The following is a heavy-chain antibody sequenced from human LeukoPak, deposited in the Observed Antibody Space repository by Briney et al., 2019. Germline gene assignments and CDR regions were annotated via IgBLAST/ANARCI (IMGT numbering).Heavy chain of an antibody. D-gene: IGHD3-3*01. CDR3: ARAGERYDFWSGYRKVYFDY. Sequence: SETLSLTCTVSGGSISSYYWSWIRQPPGKGLEWIGYIYYSGSTNYNPSLKSRVTISVDTSKNQFSLKLSSVTAADTAVYYCARAGERYDFWSGYRKVYFDYWGQGTLVTVSS. J-gene: IGHJ4*02. CDR2: IYYSGST. V-gene: IGHV4-59*01. CDR1: GGSISSYY.